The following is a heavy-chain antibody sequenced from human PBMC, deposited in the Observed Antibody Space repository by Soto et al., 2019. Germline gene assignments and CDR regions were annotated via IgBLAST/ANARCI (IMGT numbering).Heavy chain of an antibody. V-gene: IGHV3-53*01. D-gene: IGHD3-10*01. J-gene: IGHJ5*02. Sequence: EVQLVESGGGLIQPGGSLRLSCAASGFTVNGNYMSWVRQAPGKGLQWVSAIYNDGSTFYADSVQGRFTISRDNSKNTIFLQMNSLRGEDTAVYYCATEWPGRGFDHWGQGTLVTVST. CDR2: IYNDGST. CDR3: ATEWPGRGFDH. CDR1: GFTVNGNY.